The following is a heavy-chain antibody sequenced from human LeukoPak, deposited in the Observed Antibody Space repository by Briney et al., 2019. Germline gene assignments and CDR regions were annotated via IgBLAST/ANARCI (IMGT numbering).Heavy chain of an antibody. Sequence: GGSLRLSCAASGFAFSTYWMHWVRQVPGKGLAWVSRINSDGSRTRYADSVKGRFTISRDNAKNTLYLQMNSLRAEDTAVYYCARDIPPTYGSGTYYQSNDAFDIWGQGTMVTVSS. CDR3: ARDIPPTYGSGTYYQSNDAFDI. V-gene: IGHV3-74*01. D-gene: IGHD3-10*01. CDR2: INSDGSRT. CDR1: GFAFSTYW. J-gene: IGHJ3*02.